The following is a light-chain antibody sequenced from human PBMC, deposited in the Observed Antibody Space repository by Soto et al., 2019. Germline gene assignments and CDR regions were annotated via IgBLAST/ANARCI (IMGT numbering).Light chain of an antibody. J-gene: IGLJ1*01. CDR2: EVR. CDR1: ISDVGTYDY. Sequence: QSALTQPASVSGSPGQSIAISCTGTISDVGTYDYVSWYQQHPNRAPKLMIYEVRNRPSGVSNRFSGSKSVNTATLTISGLQAEDEDDYYCSSHTITNTRVFGTGTKLTVL. V-gene: IGLV2-14*03. CDR3: SSHTITNTRV.